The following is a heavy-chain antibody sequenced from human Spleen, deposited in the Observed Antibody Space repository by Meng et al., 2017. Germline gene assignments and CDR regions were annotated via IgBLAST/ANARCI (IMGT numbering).Heavy chain of an antibody. V-gene: IGHV3-74*01. CDR2: INSDGSST. D-gene: IGHD4-17*01. J-gene: IGHJ6*02. CDR3: ARDLTTTVLFQPYGMDV. CDR1: GFTFSSYW. Sequence: LSLTCAASGFTFSSYWMHWVRQAPGKGLVWVSRINSDGSSTTYADSVKGRFTIPRDNARNTLYLQMNSLRAEDTAVYYCARDLTTTVLFQPYGMDVWGQGTTVTVSS.